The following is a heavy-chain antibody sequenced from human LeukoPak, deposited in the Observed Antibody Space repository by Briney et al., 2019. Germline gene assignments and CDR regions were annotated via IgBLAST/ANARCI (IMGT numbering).Heavy chain of an antibody. CDR2: IRYDGSNK. Sequence: GGSLRLSCAASGFTFSSYGMHWVRQAPGKGLEWAAFIRYDGSNKYYADSVKGRFTISRDNSKNSLYLQMNSLRAEDTAVYYCAKPQSAYWLGFDPWGQGTLVTVSS. V-gene: IGHV3-30*02. CDR3: AKPQSAYWLGFDP. J-gene: IGHJ5*02. CDR1: GFTFSSYG. D-gene: IGHD6-19*01.